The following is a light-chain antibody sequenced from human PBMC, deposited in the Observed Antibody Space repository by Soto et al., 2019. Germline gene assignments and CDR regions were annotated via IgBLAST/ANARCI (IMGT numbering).Light chain of an antibody. Sequence: QSVLTQPASVSGSPGQSITISCTGTSSDVGAYNYVSWYQQHPGKAPKLMIYEVSNRPSGVSDRFSGSKSGNTASLTISGLQAEDEADYYCASWDDSLNGPVFGTGTQVTVL. CDR2: EVS. J-gene: IGLJ1*01. CDR3: ASWDDSLNGPV. V-gene: IGLV2-14*01. CDR1: SSDVGAYNY.